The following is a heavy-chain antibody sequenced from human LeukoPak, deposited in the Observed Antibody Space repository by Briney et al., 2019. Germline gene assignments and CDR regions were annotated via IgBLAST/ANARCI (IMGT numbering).Heavy chain of an antibody. CDR2: IYYSGST. D-gene: IGHD6-19*01. CDR3: ARQEWLVLDY. CDR1: GGSISSYY. J-gene: IGHJ4*02. Sequence: PSETLSLTCTVSGGSISSYYWSWIRQPPGKGLEWIGYIYYSGSTNYNPSLKSRVTISVDTSKNQFSLKLSSVTAADTAVYYCARQEWLVLDYWGQGTLVTASS. V-gene: IGHV4-59*08.